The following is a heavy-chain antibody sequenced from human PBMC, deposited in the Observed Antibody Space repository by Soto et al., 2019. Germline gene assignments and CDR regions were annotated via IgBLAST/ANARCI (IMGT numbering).Heavy chain of an antibody. CDR2: ITSSGATM. Sequence: PGGSLRLSCAASGFTFSTHSMNWARQAPGKGLEWISYITSSGATMYADSVKGRFTISRDNAKNSLYLQMNSLRVEDTAVYFCVGEVGFQLIYWGQGTLVTVSS. J-gene: IGHJ4*02. V-gene: IGHV3-48*01. CDR1: GFTFSTHS. CDR3: VGEVGFQLIY. D-gene: IGHD2-2*01.